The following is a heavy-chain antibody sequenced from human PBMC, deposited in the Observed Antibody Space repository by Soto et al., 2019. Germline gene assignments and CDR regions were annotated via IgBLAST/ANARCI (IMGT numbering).Heavy chain of an antibody. V-gene: IGHV5-10-1*01. D-gene: IGHD6-13*01. CDR3: ARHAIGAIGSDSWFDP. Sequence: PGESLKISCKGSGYSFSNDCINWVRQMPGKGLEWMGKIDPSDSYTNYSPSFQGHVTISADKSISTAYLQWNILRASDTAMYYCARHAIGAIGSDSWFDPWGQGTLVSVSS. CDR2: IDPSDSYT. CDR1: GYSFSNDC. J-gene: IGHJ5*02.